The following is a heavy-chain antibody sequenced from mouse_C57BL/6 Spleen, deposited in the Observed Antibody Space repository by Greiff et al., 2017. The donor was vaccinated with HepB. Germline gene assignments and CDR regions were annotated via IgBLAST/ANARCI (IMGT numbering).Heavy chain of an antibody. CDR1: GYAFTNYL. V-gene: IGHV1-54*01. CDR2: INPGSGGT. J-gene: IGHJ4*01. CDR3: ARFCSYRGYAMDY. D-gene: IGHD1-1*01. Sequence: VQLVESGAELVRPGTSVKVSCKASGYAFTNYLIEWVKQRPGQGLEWIGVINPGSGGTNYNEKFKGKATLTADKTSSTASKQLSSLKSEGSAVYFCARFCSYRGYAMDYWGQGTSVTVSS.